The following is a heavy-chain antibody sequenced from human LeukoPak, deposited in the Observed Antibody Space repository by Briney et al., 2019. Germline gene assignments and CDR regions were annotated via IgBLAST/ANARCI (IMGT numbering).Heavy chain of an antibody. Sequence: PGGYLRLSCAASGFTFSSYAMHWVRQAPGKGLEWVAVISYDGSNKYYADSVKGRFTISRDNSKNTLYLQMNSLRAEDTAVYYCARGEWRAVAGTVYWGQGTLVTVSS. CDR1: GFTFSSYA. V-gene: IGHV3-30*04. D-gene: IGHD6-19*01. CDR3: ARGEWRAVAGTVY. J-gene: IGHJ4*02. CDR2: ISYDGSNK.